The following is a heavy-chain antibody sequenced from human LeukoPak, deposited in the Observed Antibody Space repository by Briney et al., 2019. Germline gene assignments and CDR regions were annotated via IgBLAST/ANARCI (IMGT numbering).Heavy chain of an antibody. J-gene: IGHJ4*02. V-gene: IGHV3-23*01. CDR2: ISASGSTT. Sequence: PGGSLRLSCAASGFTFTDYAMGWVRQAPGQGLEWASTISASGSTTYYADSVRGRFTISRDNSKNTLSLQMGSLRAEDTAVYYCAKARTPYNSGFDYWGQGTLVAVSS. D-gene: IGHD6-19*01. CDR3: AKARTPYNSGFDY. CDR1: GFTFTDYA.